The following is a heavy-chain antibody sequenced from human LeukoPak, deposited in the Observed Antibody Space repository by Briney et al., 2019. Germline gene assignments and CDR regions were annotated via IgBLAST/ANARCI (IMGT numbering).Heavy chain of an antibody. V-gene: IGHV4-38-2*02. J-gene: IGHJ4*02. Sequence: SETLSLTCTVSGYSINNGYYWGWIRQPPGKGLEWIGSIYYSGSTYYNPSLKSRVTISVDTSKNQFSLKLSSVTAADTAVYYCARTYYYDSSGYSFDYWGQGTLVTVSS. CDR3: ARTYYYDSSGYSFDY. CDR2: IYYSGST. CDR1: GYSINNGYY. D-gene: IGHD3-22*01.